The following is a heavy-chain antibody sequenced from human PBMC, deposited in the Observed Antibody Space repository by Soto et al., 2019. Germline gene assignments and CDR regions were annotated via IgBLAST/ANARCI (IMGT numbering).Heavy chain of an antibody. CDR1: GFTFRSYD. J-gene: IGHJ6*03. V-gene: IGHV3-64*01. D-gene: IGHD3-16*01. CDR3: ARRPGGVYYMDV. Sequence: GGSLRLSCAASGFTFRSYDMHWVRQAPGKGLEYVSTISSNGGSTYYANSVKGRFTISRDNLKNTLYLQMGSLRAEDMAVYYCARRPGGVYYMDVWGKGTTVTVSS. CDR2: ISSNGGST.